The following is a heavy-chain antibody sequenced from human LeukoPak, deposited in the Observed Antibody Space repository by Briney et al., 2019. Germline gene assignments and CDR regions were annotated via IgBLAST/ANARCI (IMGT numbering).Heavy chain of an antibody. V-gene: IGHV4-34*01. D-gene: IGHD4-11*01. Sequence: NPSETLSLTCAVYGGSFSGYYWSWIRQPPGKGLEWIGEINHSGSTNYNPSLKSRVTISVDTSKNQFSLKLSSVTAADTAVYYCARDGSNWSNDYYHGVDVWGQGTTVTVSS. CDR1: GGSFSGYY. CDR3: ARDGSNWSNDYYHGVDV. J-gene: IGHJ6*02. CDR2: INHSGST.